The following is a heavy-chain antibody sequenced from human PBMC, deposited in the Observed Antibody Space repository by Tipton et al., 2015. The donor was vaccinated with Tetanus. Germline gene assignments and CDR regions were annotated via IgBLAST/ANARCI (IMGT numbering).Heavy chain of an antibody. D-gene: IGHD3-22*01. Sequence: TLSLTCTVSGGSVNSGSYYWSWIRQPPGKGLEWIGYIYQSGSISYSPSLESRVTISLETSKNQVSLRLSSVTAADTAVYYCARDGPYYSDTSNVYPFYGMDVWGQGTTVTVSS. J-gene: IGHJ6*02. CDR2: IYQSGSI. CDR3: ARDGPYYSDTSNVYPFYGMDV. CDR1: GGSVNSGSYY. V-gene: IGHV4-61*01.